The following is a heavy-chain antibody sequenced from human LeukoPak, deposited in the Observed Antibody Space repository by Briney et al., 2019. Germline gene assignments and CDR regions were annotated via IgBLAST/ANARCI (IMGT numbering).Heavy chain of an antibody. CDR1: GYIFTSYC. CDR2: IFSGDSDT. CDR3: ARLVAVAGGIGY. Sequence: GESLQISCKGSGYIFTSYCIGWVRQVPGKGLEWMGFIFSGDSDTRYTPSFQGRGTISSDKSISTAYLQWSSLEASDTAMYYCARLVAVAGGIGYWGQGNLVTVSS. D-gene: IGHD6-19*01. J-gene: IGHJ4*02. V-gene: IGHV5-51*01.